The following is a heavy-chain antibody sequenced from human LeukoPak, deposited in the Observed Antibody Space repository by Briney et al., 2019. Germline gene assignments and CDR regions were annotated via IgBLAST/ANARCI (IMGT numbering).Heavy chain of an antibody. CDR2: IKQDGSEK. CDR1: GFTFSSYW. CDR3: ARRSDYDFWSGYPYYFDY. V-gene: IGHV3-7*01. Sequence: GGSLRLSCAASGFTFSSYWMSWVRQAPGKGLEWVANIKQDGSEKYYVDSVKGRFTISRDNAKNSLYLQMNSLRAEDTAVYYCARRSDYDFWSGYPYYFDYWGQGTLVTVSS. D-gene: IGHD3-3*01. J-gene: IGHJ4*02.